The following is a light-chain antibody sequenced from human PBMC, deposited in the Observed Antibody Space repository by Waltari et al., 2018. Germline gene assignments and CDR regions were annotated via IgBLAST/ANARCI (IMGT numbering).Light chain of an antibody. CDR2: KVS. CDR3: MQGTHWPRT. CDR1: QSLIHSVGNTY. V-gene: IGKV2-30*02. Sequence: TLSPLSLLVTLGQPAFITSCTRQSLIHSVGNTYLNWFHQRPCQSPRRLISKVSNRDSGVPDRFSGSESGTDFTLKISTVEAEDVGVYYCMQGTHWPRTSGQGTKVKIK. J-gene: IGKJ1*01.